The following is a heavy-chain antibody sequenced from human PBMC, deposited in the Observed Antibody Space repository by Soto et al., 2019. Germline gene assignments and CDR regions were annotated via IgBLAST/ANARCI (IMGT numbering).Heavy chain of an antibody. D-gene: IGHD2-15*01. CDR1: GFTFSSYG. V-gene: IGHV3-30*18. CDR3: AKDTGKYWQHPGTKYYYYYYMHV. J-gene: IGHJ6*03. CDR2: ISYDGSNK. Sequence: GGSLRLSCAASGFTFSSYGMHWVRQAPGKGLEWVAVISYDGSNKYYADSVKGRFTISRDNAKNSLYLQMNSLRAEDTALYYCAKDTGKYWQHPGTKYYYYYYMHVSGKATTVTVSS.